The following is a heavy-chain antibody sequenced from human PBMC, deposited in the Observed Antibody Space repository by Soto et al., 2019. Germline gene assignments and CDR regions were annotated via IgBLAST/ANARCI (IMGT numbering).Heavy chain of an antibody. CDR3: AKGTIPSSGWSPYGMDV. D-gene: IGHD6-19*01. J-gene: IGHJ6*02. CDR2: ISWNSGSI. Sequence: GGSLRLSCAASGFTFDDYAMHWVRQAPGKGLEWVSGISWNSGSIGYADSVKGRFTISRDNAKNSLYLQMNSLRAGDTALYYCAKGTIPSSGWSPYGMDVWGQGTTVTVSS. V-gene: IGHV3-9*01. CDR1: GFTFDDYA.